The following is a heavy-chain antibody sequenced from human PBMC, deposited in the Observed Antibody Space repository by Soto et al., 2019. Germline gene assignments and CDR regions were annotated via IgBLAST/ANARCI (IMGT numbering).Heavy chain of an antibody. CDR3: ARGLYYYDSRGYWGY. J-gene: IGHJ4*02. V-gene: IGHV3-48*02. D-gene: IGHD3-22*01. Sequence: GGSLRLSCAASGFTFSSYSMNWVRQAPGKGLEWVSYISSSSSTVYYADSVKGRFTISRDNAKNSLYLQMNSLRDEDTAVYYCARGLYYYDSRGYWGYWGQGTLVTVSS. CDR1: GFTFSSYS. CDR2: ISSSSSTV.